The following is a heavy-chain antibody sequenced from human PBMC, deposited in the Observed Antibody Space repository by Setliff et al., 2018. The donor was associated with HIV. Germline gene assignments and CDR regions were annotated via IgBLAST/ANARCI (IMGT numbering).Heavy chain of an antibody. V-gene: IGHV4-61*02. Sequence: PSETLSLTCTVSNGSISSGTFYWNWIRQPAGKGLEWIGRINTSGSTNYNPSLKSRVTISVDKSQNQFSLKLSSVTAADTAVYYCARDFKRYNSPCRFDPWGQGTLVTVSS. D-gene: IGHD6-13*01. J-gene: IGHJ5*02. CDR1: NGSISSGTFY. CDR3: ARDFKRYNSPCRFDP. CDR2: INTSGST.